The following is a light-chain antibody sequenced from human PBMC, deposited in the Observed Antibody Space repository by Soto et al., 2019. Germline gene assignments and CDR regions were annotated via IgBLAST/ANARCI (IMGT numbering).Light chain of an antibody. CDR1: QSISSW. J-gene: IGKJ2*01. CDR2: DAS. CDR3: QQYISYFYT. V-gene: IGKV1-5*01. Sequence: DIQMTQSPSTLSASVGDRVTITCRASQSISSWLAWYQQKPGKAPKLLIYDASSLESGVPSRFSGSGSGPEFTLTISSLQPDDFATYYCQQYISYFYTFGQGAKLEIK.